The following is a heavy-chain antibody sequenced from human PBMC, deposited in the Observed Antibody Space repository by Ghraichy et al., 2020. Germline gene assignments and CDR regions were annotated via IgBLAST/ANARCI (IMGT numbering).Heavy chain of an antibody. CDR3: ARYLGAILDY. CDR1: GGSISSYY. V-gene: IGHV4-59*01. Sequence: SETLSLTCTVSGGSISSYYWSWIRQPPGKGLEWIGYIYYSGSTNYNPSLKSRVTISVDTSKNQFSLKLSSVTAADTAVYYCARYLGAILDYWGQGTLVTVSS. J-gene: IGHJ4*02. D-gene: IGHD2-2*01. CDR2: IYYSGST.